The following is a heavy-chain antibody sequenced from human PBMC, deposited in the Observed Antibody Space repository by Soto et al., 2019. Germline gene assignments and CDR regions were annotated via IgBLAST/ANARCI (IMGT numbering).Heavy chain of an antibody. CDR1: GYTFTSYG. CDR2: ISAYNGNT. J-gene: IGHJ5*02. CDR3: ARDYGSSGSVDWFDP. Sequence: ASVKVSCKASGYTFTSYGISWVRQAPGQGLEWMGWISAYNGNTNYAQKLQGRVTMTTDTSTSTAYMELRSLRSDDTAVYYCARDYGSSGSVDWFDPWGQGTLVTAPQ. D-gene: IGHD6-6*01. V-gene: IGHV1-18*01.